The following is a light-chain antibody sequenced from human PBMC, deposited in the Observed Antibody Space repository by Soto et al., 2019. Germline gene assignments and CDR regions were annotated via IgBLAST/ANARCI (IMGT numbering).Light chain of an antibody. V-gene: IGKV3-20*01. CDR2: DTS. CDR3: QKYGTSEII. CDR1: QSLTNSF. J-gene: IGKJ5*01. Sequence: EIVLTQSPGTLSLSPGEIATLSCSASQSLTNSFIAWYQQKPGQAPRLLIYDTSSRATGIPDRFSGSGSGTDFTLTISRLEPEDFAVFFCQKYGTSEIIFGQGTRLEIK.